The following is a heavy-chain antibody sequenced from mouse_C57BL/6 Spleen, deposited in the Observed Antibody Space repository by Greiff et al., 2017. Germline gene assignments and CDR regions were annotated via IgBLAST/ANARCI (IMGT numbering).Heavy chain of an antibody. V-gene: IGHV1-54*01. D-gene: IGHD1-1*01. J-gene: IGHJ4*01. CDR1: GYAFTNYL. CDR3: ARSTTVVARAMDY. Sequence: VQLQQSGAELVRPGTSVKVSCKASGYAFTNYLLEWVKQRPGQGLEWIGVINPGSGGTNYNEKFKGKATLTADKSSSTAYMQLSSLTSEDSAVYFCARSTTVVARAMDYWGQGTSVTVSS. CDR2: INPGSGGT.